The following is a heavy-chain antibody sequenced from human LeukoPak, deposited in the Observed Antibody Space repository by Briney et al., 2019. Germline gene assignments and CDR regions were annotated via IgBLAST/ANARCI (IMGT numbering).Heavy chain of an antibody. CDR3: ATGRALGSSGKELDY. V-gene: IGHV4-34*09. D-gene: IGHD3-22*01. CDR2: INHSGST. CDR1: GGSFSGYY. Sequence: SETLSLTCAVYGGSFSGYYWSWIRQPPGKGLEWIGEINHSGSTNYNPSLKSRVTISVDTSKNQFSLKLSSVTAADTAVYYCATGRALGSSGKELDYWGQGTLVTVSS. J-gene: IGHJ4*02.